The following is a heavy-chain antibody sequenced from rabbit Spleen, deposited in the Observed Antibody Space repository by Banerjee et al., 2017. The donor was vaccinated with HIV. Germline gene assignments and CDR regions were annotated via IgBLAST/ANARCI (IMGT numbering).Heavy chain of an antibody. D-gene: IGHD1-1*01. V-gene: IGHV1S40*01. CDR1: RFSFSSRYD. CDR2: IDTGSSSFT. Sequence: QQLEESGGDLVKPGASLTLTCTASRFSFSSRYDLCWVRQAPGKGLEWIACIDTGSSSFTYFAHWAKGRFTISKASSTTVTLQMTSLTAADTATYFCARDTSSSFSSYGMDLWGPGTLVTVS. CDR3: ARDTSSSFSSYGMDL. J-gene: IGHJ6*01.